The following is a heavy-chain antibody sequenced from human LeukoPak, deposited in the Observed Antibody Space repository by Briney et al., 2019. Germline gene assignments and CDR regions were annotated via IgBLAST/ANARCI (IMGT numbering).Heavy chain of an antibody. V-gene: IGHV1-18*01. CDR1: GCFFTSYG. CDR3: ARDGERFGELFPDY. J-gene: IGHJ4*02. Sequence: ASVKVSCKASGCFFTSYGISWVRPAGGQGLEWVGWISAYNGNTNYAQKLQGRVTMTTDTSTSTAYMELRSLRSDDTAVYYCARDGERFGELFPDYWGQGTLVTVSS. CDR2: ISAYNGNT. D-gene: IGHD3-10*01.